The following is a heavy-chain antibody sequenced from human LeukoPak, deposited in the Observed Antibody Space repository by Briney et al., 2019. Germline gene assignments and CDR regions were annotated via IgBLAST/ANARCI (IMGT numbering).Heavy chain of an antibody. V-gene: IGHV4-34*01. CDR3: ARRRAAAGPFYYYYYYMDA. D-gene: IGHD6-13*01. Sequence: PSETLSLTCAVYGGSFSGYYWSWIRQPPGKGLEWIGEINHSGSTNYNPSLKSRVTISVDTSKNQFSLKLSSVTAADTAVYYCARRRAAAGPFYYYYYYMDAWGKGTTVTISS. CDR1: GGSFSGYY. J-gene: IGHJ6*03. CDR2: INHSGST.